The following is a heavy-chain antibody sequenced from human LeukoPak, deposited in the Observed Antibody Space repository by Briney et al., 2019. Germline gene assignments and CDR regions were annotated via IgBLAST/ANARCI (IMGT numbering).Heavy chain of an antibody. CDR2: IKQDGSEK. Sequence: PGGSLRLSCAASGFTFSSYWMSWVRQAPGKGLEWVANIKQDGSEKYYVDSVKGRFTISRDNSKNTLYLQMNSLRAEDTAVYYCAKGPPQVYIVVVPAGIPGDYWGQGTLVTVSS. CDR1: GFTFSSYW. CDR3: AKGPPQVYIVVVPAGIPGDY. V-gene: IGHV3-7*03. D-gene: IGHD2-2*02. J-gene: IGHJ4*02.